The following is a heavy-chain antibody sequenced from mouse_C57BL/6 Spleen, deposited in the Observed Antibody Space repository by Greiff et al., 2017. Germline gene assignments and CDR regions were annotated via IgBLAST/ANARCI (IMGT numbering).Heavy chain of an antibody. V-gene: IGHV1-69*01. CDR1: GYTFTSYW. CDR3: ARDSPFAY. Sequence: VQLQQPGAELVMPGASVKLSCKASGYTFTSYWMHWVKQRPGQGLEWIGEIDPSDSYTNYNQKFKGKSTLTVDKSSSTAYMQLSSLTSEDSAVXYCARDSPFAYWGQGTLVTVSA. D-gene: IGHD2-12*01. CDR2: IDPSDSYT. J-gene: IGHJ3*01.